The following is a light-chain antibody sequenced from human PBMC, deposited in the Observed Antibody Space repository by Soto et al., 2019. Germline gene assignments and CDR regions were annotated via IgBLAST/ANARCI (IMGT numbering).Light chain of an antibody. CDR3: QQYNSYRT. Sequence: DIQITHSPSTLSASVGDRVTITCRARQSISSWLAWYQQKPGKAPKLLIYDASTLESGVPSRFSGSGSGTIFTLTISSLQPDDFATYYCQQYNSYRTLGQGTKVDIK. CDR2: DAS. J-gene: IGKJ1*01. V-gene: IGKV1-5*01. CDR1: QSISSW.